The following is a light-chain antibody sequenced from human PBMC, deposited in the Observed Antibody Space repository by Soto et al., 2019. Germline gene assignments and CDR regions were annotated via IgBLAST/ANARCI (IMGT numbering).Light chain of an antibody. V-gene: IGKV3-20*01. CDR2: GAS. Sequence: EIVLTQSPGTLSLSPVERATLSCRASQSVSSTYLGWYQQKPGQAPRLLIYGASSRATGIPDRFSGSGSGTDFTLTIARLEPEDFAVYYCQLYGSSPPRTFGQGTKVEIK. CDR3: QLYGSSPPRT. CDR1: QSVSSTY. J-gene: IGKJ1*01.